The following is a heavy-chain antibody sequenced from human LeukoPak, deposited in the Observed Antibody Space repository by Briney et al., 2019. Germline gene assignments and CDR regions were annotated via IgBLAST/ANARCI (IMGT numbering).Heavy chain of an antibody. CDR3: ARSLWPEDY. D-gene: IGHD2-21*01. J-gene: IGHJ4*02. CDR2: IEKDGSDK. Sequence: PGGSLRLSCAASGFTFSSYWMSWVRQAPGKGREWVANIEKDGSDKYYVDSVKGRFNISRDNAKDSVYLQMDSLRAEDSAVYYCARSLWPEDYWGQGTLVTVSS. V-gene: IGHV3-7*01. CDR1: GFTFSSYW.